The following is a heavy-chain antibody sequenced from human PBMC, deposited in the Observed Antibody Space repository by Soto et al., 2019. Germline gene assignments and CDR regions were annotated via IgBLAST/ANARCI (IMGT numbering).Heavy chain of an antibody. V-gene: IGHV4-30-4*01. J-gene: IGHJ5*02. CDR3: VRKGISTSCQEVAYGWFDP. CDR1: GGSISSGDYY. D-gene: IGHD2-2*01. CDR2: IYYSGST. Sequence: SETLSLTCTVSGGSISSGDYYWSWIRQPPGKSLEWIGYIYYSGSTYYNTSLKSRVTISVDTSKNQLSLKLSSVTAADTAVYYCVRKGISTSCQEVAYGWFDPWGQGTLVTVSS.